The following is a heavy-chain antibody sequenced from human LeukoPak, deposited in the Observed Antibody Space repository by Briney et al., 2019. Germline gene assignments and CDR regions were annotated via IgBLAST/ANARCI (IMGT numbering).Heavy chain of an antibody. CDR3: ARLGYCSSTSCYGWFDP. V-gene: IGHV1-18*01. J-gene: IGHJ5*02. D-gene: IGHD2-2*01. CDR1: GYTFTSYG. Sequence: ASVKVSCKASGYTFTSYGISWERQAPGQGLDWMGWISAYNGNTNYAQKLQGRVTMTTDTSTTTADMGLRTLRSDDTAVYYCARLGYCSSTSCYGWFDPWGQGTLVTVSS. CDR2: ISAYNGNT.